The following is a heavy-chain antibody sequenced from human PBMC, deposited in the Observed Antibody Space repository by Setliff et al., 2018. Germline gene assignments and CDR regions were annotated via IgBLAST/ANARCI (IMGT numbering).Heavy chain of an antibody. CDR2: VYSNVGT. V-gene: IGHV4-4*07. CDR3: ARASVVHAIAVGY. CDR1: GGSINNYY. J-gene: IGHJ4*02. Sequence: LSLTCTVSGGSINNYYWSWIRQPAGKGLEWIGRVYSNVGTNFNPSLKSRVTMSVDTSKNQFSLNLTSVTAADTAVYYCARASVVHAIAVGYWGQGTLVTVSS. D-gene: IGHD2-15*01.